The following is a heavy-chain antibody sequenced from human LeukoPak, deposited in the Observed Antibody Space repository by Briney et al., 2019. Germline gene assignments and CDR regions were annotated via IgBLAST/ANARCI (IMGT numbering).Heavy chain of an antibody. J-gene: IGHJ4*02. D-gene: IGHD2-15*01. CDR1: GFTFDDYG. V-gene: IGHV4-34*01. Sequence: PGGSLRLSCAASGFTFDDYGMSWVRQPPGKGLEWIGEINHSGSTNYNPSLKSRVTISVDTSKNQFSLKLSSVTAADTAVYYCARLRCSGSSLYGHGSCYFDYWGQGTLVTVSS. CDR3: ARLRCSGSSLYGHGSCYFDY. CDR2: INHSGST.